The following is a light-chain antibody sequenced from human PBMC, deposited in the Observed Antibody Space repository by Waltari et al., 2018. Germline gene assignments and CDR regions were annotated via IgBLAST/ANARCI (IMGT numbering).Light chain of an antibody. V-gene: IGLV1-44*01. Sequence: QSVLTQPPSVSGTPGQRVTISCSGSSSNIGSNTVDWYQQLPGPAPKLLMYSNNLRPSGVPERFAGSKSGTSASLAIFGIQSEDEGDYFCAGWDDSLKGVIFGGGTKVTVL. CDR1: SSNIGSNT. J-gene: IGLJ2*01. CDR3: AGWDDSLKGVI. CDR2: SNN.